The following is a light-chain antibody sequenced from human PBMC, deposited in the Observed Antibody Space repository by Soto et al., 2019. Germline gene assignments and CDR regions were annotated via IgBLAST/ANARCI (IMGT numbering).Light chain of an antibody. J-gene: IGLJ1*01. CDR1: SSDVGAYDA. CDR2: RGT. CDR3: CSSAPESTYV. V-gene: IGLV2-23*01. Sequence: QXVLSRPVSVSWSPGQSITISCTGTSSDVGAYDAVSCYQQHPGKAPQVIIYRGTKRPSGVSTRFSGSVSGNTASLTVSGLQAEDEAEYFCCSSAPESTYVFGTGTKV.